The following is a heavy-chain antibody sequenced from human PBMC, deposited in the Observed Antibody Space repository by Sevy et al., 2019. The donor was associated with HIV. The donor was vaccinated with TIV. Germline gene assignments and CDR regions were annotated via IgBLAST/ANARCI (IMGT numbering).Heavy chain of an antibody. V-gene: IGHV1-2*02. CDR2: INPNDGVT. Sequence: ASVKVSCKASGYTFTDYYIHWVRQAPGQGLEWMAWINPNDGVTNYAQRFQGGVTVTGDTSISTAYMELRGLRSDDTAIYYCARLTTMPTSDLYGMDVWGQGTTVTVSS. CDR3: ARLTTMPTSDLYGMDV. J-gene: IGHJ6*02. D-gene: IGHD1-1*01. CDR1: GYTFTDYY.